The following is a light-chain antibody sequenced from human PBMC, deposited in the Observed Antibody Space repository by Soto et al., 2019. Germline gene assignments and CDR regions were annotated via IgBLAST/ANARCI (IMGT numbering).Light chain of an antibody. V-gene: IGLV2-23*01. J-gene: IGLJ2*01. Sequence: QPASVSGSPGQSITISCTGTSSASGSYSLVSWYQQHPGRAPKLIIYEGSKRPSGVSNRFSGSKSDNTASLTISGLQAEDQADYYCCSYAGSVTYVIFGGGTKLTVL. CDR3: CSYAGSVTYVI. CDR2: EGS. CDR1: SSASGSYSL.